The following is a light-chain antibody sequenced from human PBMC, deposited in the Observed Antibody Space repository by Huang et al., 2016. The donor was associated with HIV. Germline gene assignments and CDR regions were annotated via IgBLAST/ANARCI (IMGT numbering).Light chain of an antibody. CDR3: QQSYSTPGT. Sequence: DIQMTQSPSSLSASVGDRVTISCRASQSISNNLNWYQQKPGKAPKRLIYAASSLQSGVPSRVSGSGSGTDFTLTISSLQPEDFATYYCQQSYSTPGTFGQGTKVEIK. J-gene: IGKJ1*01. CDR1: QSISNN. V-gene: IGKV1-39*01. CDR2: AAS.